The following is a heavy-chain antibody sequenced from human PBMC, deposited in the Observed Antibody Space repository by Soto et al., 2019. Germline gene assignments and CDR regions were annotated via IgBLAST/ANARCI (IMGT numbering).Heavy chain of an antibody. D-gene: IGHD5-12*01. CDR1: GYTLTELS. CDR2: FDPEDGET. CDR3: ATLGGRGYSGYDFCCYYYGMDV. J-gene: IGHJ6*02. V-gene: IGHV1-24*01. Sequence: QVQLVQSGAEVKKPGASVKVSCKVSGYTLTELSMHWVRQAPGKGLEWMGGFDPEDGETIYAQKFQGRVTMTEDTSTDXXYXEXXSLRSEDTAVYYCATLGGRGYSGYDFCCYYYGMDVWGQGTTVTVSS.